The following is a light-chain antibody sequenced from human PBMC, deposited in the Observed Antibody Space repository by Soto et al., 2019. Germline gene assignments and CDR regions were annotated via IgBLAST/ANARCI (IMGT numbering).Light chain of an antibody. V-gene: IGLV1-51*01. CDR2: DND. Sequence: QSALTQPPSVSAAPGQKVTISCSGSSSNIGSSYVSWHQQLPGTAPKLLIYDNDKRPSGIPDRFSASKSGTSATLGITGLQTGDEADYYCGTWDKCLSAVVFGGGTKQTVL. CDR3: GTWDKCLSAVV. CDR1: SSNIGSSY. J-gene: IGLJ2*01.